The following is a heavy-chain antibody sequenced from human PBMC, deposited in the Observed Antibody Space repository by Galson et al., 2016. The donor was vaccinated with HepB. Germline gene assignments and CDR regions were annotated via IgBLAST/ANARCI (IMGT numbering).Heavy chain of an antibody. Sequence: SLRLSCAASGFTFSSYGMQWVRPAPGKGLEWVALISNAGSNNYYADSVKGRFTISRDNSKNTLFLQMNSLRAEDTAVYYCVKDHSSSWLTECWGQGTLVTVSS. CDR3: VKDHSSSWLTEC. J-gene: IGHJ4*02. CDR2: ISNAGSNN. CDR1: GFTFSSYG. D-gene: IGHD6-13*01. V-gene: IGHV3-30*18.